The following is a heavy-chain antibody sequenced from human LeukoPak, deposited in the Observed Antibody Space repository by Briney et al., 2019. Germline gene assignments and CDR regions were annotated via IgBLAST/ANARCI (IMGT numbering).Heavy chain of an antibody. CDR1: GYTFTGYY. V-gene: IGHV1-2*04. J-gene: IGHJ6*04. CDR2: INPNSGGT. Sequence: ASVKVSCKASGYTFTGYYMHWVRQAPGQGLEWMGWINPNSGGTNYAQKFQGWVTMARDTSISTAYMELSRLRSDDTAVYYCARGPICSRPPGDEKNHLGYYYGMDVWGKGTTVTVSS. CDR3: ARGPICSRPPGDEKNHLGYYYGMDV. D-gene: IGHD2-2*01.